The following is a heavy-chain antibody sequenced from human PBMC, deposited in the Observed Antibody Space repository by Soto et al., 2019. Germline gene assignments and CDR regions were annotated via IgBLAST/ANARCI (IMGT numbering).Heavy chain of an antibody. Sequence: PSETLSLTCIVSGVSITGYYWSWIRQSAGGGLEWMGRINTDGLSTYSPSFKSRLTMSLDTSKNQVSLRLISVTAADTAVYFCARVPVAVAATEDYYGLDVWGQGTTVTVSS. CDR2: INTDGLS. CDR1: GVSITGYY. D-gene: IGHD2-15*01. CDR3: ARVPVAVAATEDYYGLDV. J-gene: IGHJ6*02. V-gene: IGHV4-4*07.